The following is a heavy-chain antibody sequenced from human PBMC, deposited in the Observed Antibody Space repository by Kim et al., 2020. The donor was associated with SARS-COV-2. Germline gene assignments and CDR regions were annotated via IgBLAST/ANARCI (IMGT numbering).Heavy chain of an antibody. Sequence: NYSPSFQGHVTISADKSISTAYLQWSSLKASDTAMYYCARLDSEVVPAAMWGQGTLVTVSS. CDR3: ARLDSEVVPAAM. V-gene: IGHV5-10-1*01. D-gene: IGHD2-2*01. J-gene: IGHJ4*02.